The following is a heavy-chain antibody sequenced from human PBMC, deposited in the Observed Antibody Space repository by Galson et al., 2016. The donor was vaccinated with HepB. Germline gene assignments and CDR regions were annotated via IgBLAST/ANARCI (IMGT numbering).Heavy chain of an antibody. J-gene: IGHJ5*02. V-gene: IGHV2-5*01. CDR3: THTPDGVYEINWFDP. CDR1: GFSLTASGVG. CDR2: IYWNDKR. D-gene: IGHD5/OR15-5a*01. Sequence: PALVKPTQTLTLTCTFSGFSLTASGVGVGWVRQSPGKALEWLTLIYWNDKRHFNPSLKSRLTVTKDTSRNQVVLTMTDMAPLDTATYFCTHTPDGVYEINWFDPWGQG.